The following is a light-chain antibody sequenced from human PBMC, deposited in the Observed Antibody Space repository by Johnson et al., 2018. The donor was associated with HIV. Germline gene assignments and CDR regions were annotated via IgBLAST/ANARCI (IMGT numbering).Light chain of an antibody. Sequence: QSVLTQPPSVSAAPGQKVTISCSGSNSNIGNNYVSWYQQVPGTAPKLLIYDNNKRPSGIPDRFSGSKSGTSATLGITGLQTGDEADYYCGTWDSSLSAVFGTGTKVTVL. CDR2: DNN. CDR1: NSNIGNNY. V-gene: IGLV1-51*01. CDR3: GTWDSSLSAV. J-gene: IGLJ1*01.